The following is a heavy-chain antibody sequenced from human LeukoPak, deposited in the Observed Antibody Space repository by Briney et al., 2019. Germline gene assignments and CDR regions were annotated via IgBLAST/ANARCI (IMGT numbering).Heavy chain of an antibody. CDR3: AKGYSDYYGSGSINY. CDR2: ISWNSGSI. V-gene: IGHV3-9*01. J-gene: IGHJ4*02. D-gene: IGHD3-10*01. Sequence: GGSLRLSCAASGFTFDDYAMHWVRQAPGKGLEWVSGISWNSGSIGYADSVKGRFTISRDNAKNSLYLQMNSLRAEDTALYYCAKGYSDYYGSGSINYWGQRTLVTVSS. CDR1: GFTFDDYA.